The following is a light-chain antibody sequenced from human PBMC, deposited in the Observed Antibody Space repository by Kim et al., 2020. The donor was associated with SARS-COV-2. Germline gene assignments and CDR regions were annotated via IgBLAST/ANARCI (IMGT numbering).Light chain of an antibody. V-gene: IGLV3-19*01. Sequence: ALGQTVRITCQGDSLRTYYATWYQQKPGQAPIVVIYGKNNRPSGIPDRFSGSSSGNTASLTVTGAQAVDEADYYCTSRDNSGDHVIFGGGTQLTVL. CDR3: TSRDNSGDHVI. J-gene: IGLJ2*01. CDR2: GKN. CDR1: SLRTYY.